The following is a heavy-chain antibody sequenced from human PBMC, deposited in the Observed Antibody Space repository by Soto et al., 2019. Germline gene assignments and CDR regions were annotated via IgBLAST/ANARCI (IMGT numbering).Heavy chain of an antibody. CDR1: GGSISSGGYY. J-gene: IGHJ4*02. D-gene: IGHD1-26*01. V-gene: IGHV4-31*03. CDR2: IYYSGST. Sequence: SETLSLTCTVSGGSISSGGYYWSWIRQHPGKGLEWIGYIYYSGSTYYNPSLKSRVTISVDTSKNQFSLKLSSVTAADTAVYYCARLGRSYADHQFDYWGQGTLVTVSS. CDR3: ARLGRSYADHQFDY.